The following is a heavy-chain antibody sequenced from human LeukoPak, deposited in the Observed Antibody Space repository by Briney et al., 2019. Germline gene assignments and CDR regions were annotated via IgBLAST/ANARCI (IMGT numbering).Heavy chain of an antibody. D-gene: IGHD3-22*01. V-gene: IGHV1-2*02. CDR1: GYTFTGYY. CDR2: INPNSGGT. CDR3: ARVYYYDSSGYYPEEWDY. J-gene: IGHJ4*02. Sequence: ASVKVSCKASGYTFTGYYMHWVRQAPGQGLEWMGWINPNSGGTNYAQKFQGRVTMTRDTSISTAYMELSRLRSDETAVYYCARVYYYDSSGYYPEEWDYWGQGTLVTVSS.